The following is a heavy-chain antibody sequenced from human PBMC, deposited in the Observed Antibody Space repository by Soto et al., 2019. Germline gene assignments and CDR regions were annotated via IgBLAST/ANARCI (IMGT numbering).Heavy chain of an antibody. CDR2: ISNDGSDE. CDR3: AKDQGIAASHGID. Sequence: QVQLVASGGGVVQPGRSLGLSCAASGFTFNHYGMHWVRQAPGKGLEWVAAISNDGSDEYYADSVKGRLTISRDNSKNTLYLQMNSLRAEDTAVYYCAKDQGIAASHGIDWGQGTMVTVSS. V-gene: IGHV3-30*18. CDR1: GFTFNHYG. J-gene: IGHJ3*01. D-gene: IGHD6-13*01.